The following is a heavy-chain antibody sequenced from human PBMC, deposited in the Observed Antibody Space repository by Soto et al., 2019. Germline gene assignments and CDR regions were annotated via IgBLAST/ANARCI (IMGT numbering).Heavy chain of an antibody. V-gene: IGHV1-69*13. CDR1: GGTFSSYA. Sequence: SVKVSCKASGGTFSSYAISWVRQAPGQGLEWMGGIIPIFGTANYAQKFQGRVTITADESTSTAYMELSSLRSEDTAVYFCATSYGSGYRAFDSWGQGALVNVSS. CDR3: ATSYGSGYRAFDS. CDR2: IIPIFGTA. J-gene: IGHJ4*02. D-gene: IGHD3-10*01.